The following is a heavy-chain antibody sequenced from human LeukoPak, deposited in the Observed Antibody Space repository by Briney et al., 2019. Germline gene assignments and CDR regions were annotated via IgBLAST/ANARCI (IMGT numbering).Heavy chain of an antibody. D-gene: IGHD2-2*01. CDR1: GYTFTSYG. CDR3: ARAPGGYCSSTSCPIYFDY. V-gene: IGHV1-18*01. Sequence: ASVKVSCKASGYTFTSYGISWVRQAPGQGLEWMGWISAYNGNTNYAQKLQGRVTMTTDTSTSTAYMELRSLRSDDTAVYYCARAPGGYCSSTSCPIYFDYWGQGTLVTVSS. J-gene: IGHJ4*02. CDR2: ISAYNGNT.